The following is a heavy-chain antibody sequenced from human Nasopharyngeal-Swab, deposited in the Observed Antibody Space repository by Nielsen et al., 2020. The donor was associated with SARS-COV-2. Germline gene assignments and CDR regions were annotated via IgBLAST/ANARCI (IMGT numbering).Heavy chain of an antibody. Sequence: SETLSLTCTVSGGSINNYFWSWIRQPPGKGLEWIGYIYHSGSTSYNPSLKTRVTISMDASKNQFSLKVTSVTAADTAVYYCARHAPGYYDYWGQGTLVTVSS. V-gene: IGHV4-59*08. CDR3: ARHAPGYYDY. D-gene: IGHD3-10*01. J-gene: IGHJ4*02. CDR1: GGSINNYF. CDR2: IYHSGST.